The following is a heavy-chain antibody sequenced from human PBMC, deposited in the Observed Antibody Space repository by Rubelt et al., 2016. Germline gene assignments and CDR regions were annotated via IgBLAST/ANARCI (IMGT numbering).Heavy chain of an antibody. CDR1: GFIFSNCA. CDR3: AKDLMTTVTPGDIFDY. V-gene: IGHV3-23*01. CDR2: ISGGGDST. D-gene: IGHD4-11*01. J-gene: IGHJ4*02. Sequence: AASGFIFSNCAMTWVRQAPGKGLEGVAAISGGGDSTYYTDSVKGRFTVSRDSSKNTLYLQMNSLRAEDTAIYYCAKDLMTTVTPGDIFDYWGQRTLVTVSS.